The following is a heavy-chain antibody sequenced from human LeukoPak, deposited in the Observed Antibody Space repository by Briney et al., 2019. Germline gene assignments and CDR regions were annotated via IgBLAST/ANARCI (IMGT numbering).Heavy chain of an antibody. D-gene: IGHD1-26*01. CDR1: GFTFSSYA. Sequence: GRSLRLSCAASGFTFSSYAMHWVRQAPGKGLEWVAVISYDGSNKYYADSVKGRFTISRDNSKNTLYLQMNSLRAEDTAVYYCARAFGGSYNIFAFDIWGQGTMVTVSS. V-gene: IGHV3-30*14. CDR3: ARAFGGSYNIFAFDI. CDR2: ISYDGSNK. J-gene: IGHJ3*02.